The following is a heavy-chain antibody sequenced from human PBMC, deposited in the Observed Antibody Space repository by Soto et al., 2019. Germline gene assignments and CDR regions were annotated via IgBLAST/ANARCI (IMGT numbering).Heavy chain of an antibody. CDR1: GGSISRGGYY. D-gene: IGHD3-22*01. J-gene: IGHJ6*03. CDR2: IYYSGST. Sequence: SETLSLTCTVSGGSISRGGYYWSWIRQHPGKGLEWIGYIYYSGSTYYNPSLKSRVTISVDTSKNQFSLSLSSVTAADTAFYYCAGGGSIVVATRRLMDGWGKGATVTVSS. CDR3: AGGGSIVVATRRLMDG. V-gene: IGHV4-31*03.